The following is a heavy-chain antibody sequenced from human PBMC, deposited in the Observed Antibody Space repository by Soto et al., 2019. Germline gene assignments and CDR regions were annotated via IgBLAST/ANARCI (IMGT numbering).Heavy chain of an antibody. CDR3: ASGESIIGAHGYYYVMDA. D-gene: IGHD3-10*01. CDR2: INQSEST. Sequence: SETLSLTCAVYGGSFSDYSWNWIRQPPGKGLEWIGEINQSESTNYNPSLKSRVTISVDTSRNQFSLKLSSVTAADTAVYYCASGESIIGAHGYYYVMDAWGQGTTVT. CDR1: GGSFSDYS. J-gene: IGHJ6*02. V-gene: IGHV4-34*01.